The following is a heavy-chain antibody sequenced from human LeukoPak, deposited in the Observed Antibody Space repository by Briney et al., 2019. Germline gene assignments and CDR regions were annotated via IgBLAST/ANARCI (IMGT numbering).Heavy chain of an antibody. Sequence: ASVKVSCKASGYTFTSYDINWVRQATGQGLEWMGWISAYNGNTNYAQKLQGRVTMTTDTSTSTAYMELRSLRSDDTAVYYCARQLEGYGGNFPYYYYYYMDVWGKGTTVTVSS. CDR3: ARQLEGYGGNFPYYYYYYMDV. CDR2: ISAYNGNT. V-gene: IGHV1-18*01. J-gene: IGHJ6*03. CDR1: GYTFTSYD. D-gene: IGHD4-23*01.